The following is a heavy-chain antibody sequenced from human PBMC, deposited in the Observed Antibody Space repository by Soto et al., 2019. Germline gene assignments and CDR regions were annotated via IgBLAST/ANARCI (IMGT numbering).Heavy chain of an antibody. CDR1: GGSISSGGYY. Sequence: SETLSLTCTVAGGSISSGGYYGSWIRQHPGKGLEWIGYIYYSGSTYYNPSLKSRVTISVDTSKNQFSLKLSSVTAADTAVYYCARNRLNAFDIWGQGTMVPVSS. CDR3: ARNRLNAFDI. V-gene: IGHV4-31*03. CDR2: IYYSGST. J-gene: IGHJ3*02.